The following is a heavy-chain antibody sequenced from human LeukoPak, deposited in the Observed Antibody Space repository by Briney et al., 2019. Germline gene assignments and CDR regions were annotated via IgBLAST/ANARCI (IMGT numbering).Heavy chain of an antibody. Sequence: GGSPRLSCEASGYTSITYTLSCVPQAPRKGLQRVSGISVTVSGTYSTHTAKGPFTISRDNSKYTVYLQIDSLRAEDTAVYYCAKCMSGSGVCLNFDSWGQGILVTVSP. CDR1: GYTSITYT. J-gene: IGHJ4*02. CDR2: ISVTVSGT. CDR3: AKCMSGSGVCLNFDS. V-gene: IGHV3-23*01. D-gene: IGHD2-21*02.